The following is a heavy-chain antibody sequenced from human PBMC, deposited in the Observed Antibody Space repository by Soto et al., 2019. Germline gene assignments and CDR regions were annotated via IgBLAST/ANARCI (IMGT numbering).Heavy chain of an antibody. CDR1: GGSISSGDYY. V-gene: IGHV4-30-4*01. J-gene: IGHJ6*02. CDR3: ASHMVRGVISYYYGMDV. D-gene: IGHD3-10*01. Sequence: TLSLTCTVSGGSISSGDYYWSWIRQPPGKGLEWIGYIYYSGSTYYNPSLKSRVTISVDTSKNQFSLKLSSVTAADTAVYYCASHMVRGVISYYYGMDVWGQGTTVTVS. CDR2: IYYSGST.